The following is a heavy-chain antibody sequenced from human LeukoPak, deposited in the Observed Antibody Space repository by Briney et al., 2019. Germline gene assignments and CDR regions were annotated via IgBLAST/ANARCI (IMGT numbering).Heavy chain of an antibody. CDR1: GFTFSSYG. CDR2: ISYDGSNK. V-gene: IGHV3-30*18. Sequence: GGSLRLSCAASGFTFSSYGMHWVRQAPGKELEWVAVISYDGSNKYYADSVKGRFTISRDNSKNTLYLQMNSLRAEDTAVYYCAKGIQLWRIDYWGQGTLVTVSS. J-gene: IGHJ4*02. CDR3: AKGIQLWRIDY. D-gene: IGHD5-18*01.